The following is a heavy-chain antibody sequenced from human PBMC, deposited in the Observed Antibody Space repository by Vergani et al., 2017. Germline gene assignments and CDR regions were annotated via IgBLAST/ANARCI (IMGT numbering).Heavy chain of an antibody. CDR2: ISWNSNSI. CDR3: AKGLGTSSGGGWFDP. J-gene: IGHJ5*02. Sequence: EVQLEESGGGLVLPGRSLRLSCVASGFTSAGYAMHWVRQAPGKGLEWVSGISWNSNSIGYADSVKGRFTISRDNAKNSLYLQMNSLRAEDTALYSCAKGLGTSSGGGWFDPWGQGTLVTVSS. CDR1: GFTSAGYA. V-gene: IGHV3-9*02. D-gene: IGHD6-6*01.